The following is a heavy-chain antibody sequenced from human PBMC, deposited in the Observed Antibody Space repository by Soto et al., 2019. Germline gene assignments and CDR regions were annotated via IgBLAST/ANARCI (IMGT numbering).Heavy chain of an antibody. V-gene: IGHV4-59*12. D-gene: IGHD2-15*01. CDR2: IYYSGST. CDR3: ASRYGGTFDY. Sequence: QVQLQESGPGLVKPSETLSLTCTVSGGSISSYYWSWIRQPPGKGLEWIGYIYYSGSTNYNPSLKTRGTISVDTSKNQFSLKLSSVTAADTALYYCASRYGGTFDYWGQGTLVTVSS. CDR1: GGSISSYY. J-gene: IGHJ4*02.